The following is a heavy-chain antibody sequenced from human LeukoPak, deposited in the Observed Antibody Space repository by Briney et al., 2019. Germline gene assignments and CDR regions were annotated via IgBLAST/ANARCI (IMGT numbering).Heavy chain of an antibody. Sequence: ASVRVSCKASGYTFSNFGINWVRQAPGQGLEWMGWISGNNDNPNYGQKFQGRVTMTTDSSTSIAYMELRGLTSDDTAVYYCARDGTSTDDYWGQGTLVTVSS. CDR1: GYTFSNFG. V-gene: IGHV1-18*01. CDR2: ISGNNDNP. CDR3: ARDGTSTDDY. D-gene: IGHD1-26*01. J-gene: IGHJ4*02.